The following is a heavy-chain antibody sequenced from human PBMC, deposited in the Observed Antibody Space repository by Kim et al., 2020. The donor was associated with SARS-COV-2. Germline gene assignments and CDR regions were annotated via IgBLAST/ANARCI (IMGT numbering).Heavy chain of an antibody. Sequence: NPSLKSRVTISVDTSKNQFSLKLSSVTAADTAVYYCASVWYSSSWYYFDYWGQGTLVTVSS. J-gene: IGHJ4*02. V-gene: IGHV4-39*01. CDR3: ASVWYSSSWYYFDY. D-gene: IGHD6-13*01.